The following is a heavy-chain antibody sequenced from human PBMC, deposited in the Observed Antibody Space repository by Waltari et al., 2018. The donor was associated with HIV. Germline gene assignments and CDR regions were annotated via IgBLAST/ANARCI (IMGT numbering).Heavy chain of an antibody. Sequence: EVQLVESGGGLIQPGGSLRLSCEASGFVVRSSYLSWVRQAPGKGLEWVSLIYSSGSTQYADSVRGRFTISRDTAKNTLYLQMNSLRAEDTAKYYCAKRFCSSTTCYIPDAFDIWGQGTLVTVSS. J-gene: IGHJ3*02. CDR3: AKRFCSSTTCYIPDAFDI. V-gene: IGHV3-53*01. CDR1: GFVVRSSY. CDR2: IYSSGST. D-gene: IGHD2-2*02.